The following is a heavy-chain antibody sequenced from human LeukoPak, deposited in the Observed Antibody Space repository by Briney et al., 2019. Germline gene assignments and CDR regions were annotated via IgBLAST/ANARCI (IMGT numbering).Heavy chain of an antibody. CDR3: ARGLGINGLALDM. Sequence: GGSLRLSCAASGFTFSNFAMNWVRQAPGKGLQWVANIKQDGSEKYYVDSVKGRFTISRDNAKKSLYLQMNSLRGEDTAVYYCARGLGINGLALDMWGQGTMVTVSS. D-gene: IGHD3-10*01. CDR2: IKQDGSEK. CDR1: GFTFSNFA. J-gene: IGHJ3*02. V-gene: IGHV3-7*05.